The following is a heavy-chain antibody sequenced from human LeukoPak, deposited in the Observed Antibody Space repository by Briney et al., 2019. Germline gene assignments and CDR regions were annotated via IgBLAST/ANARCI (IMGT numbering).Heavy chain of an antibody. CDR3: ARSIAAAGAYYFDY. D-gene: IGHD6-13*01. Sequence: ASVKVSCKASGYTFTSYDINWVRQATGQGLEWMGWMNPNSGNTGYARKFQGRVTITRNTSISTAYMELSSLRSEDTAVYYCARSIAAAGAYYFDYWGQGTLVTVSS. CDR1: GYTFTSYD. J-gene: IGHJ4*02. CDR2: MNPNSGNT. V-gene: IGHV1-8*03.